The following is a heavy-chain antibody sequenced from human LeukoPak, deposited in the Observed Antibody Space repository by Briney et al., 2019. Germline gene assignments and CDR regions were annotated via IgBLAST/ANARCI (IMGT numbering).Heavy chain of an antibody. D-gene: IGHD3-16*02. J-gene: IGHJ4*02. V-gene: IGHV3-30-3*01. Sequence: PGGSLRLSCAASGFTFSSYAMHWVRQAPGKGLEWVAVISYDGSNKYYADSVKGRFTISRDNSKNTLYQQMNSLRAEDTAVYYCAREKPHYDYVWGGYRYNPLFDYWGQGTLVTISS. CDR2: ISYDGSNK. CDR3: AREKPHYDYVWGGYRYNPLFDY. CDR1: GFTFSSYA.